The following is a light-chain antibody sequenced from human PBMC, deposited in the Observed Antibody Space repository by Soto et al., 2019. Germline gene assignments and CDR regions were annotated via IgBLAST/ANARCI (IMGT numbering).Light chain of an antibody. CDR2: YDS. Sequence: SYELTQPPAVSVAPGKTARLTCGGNNIGSKNMHWYQLRPGQAPVLVIYYDSARPSGIPERFSGSISGNTATLTISRVEAGDEADYDCQVWDSSRDHMVFGGGTKLTVL. J-gene: IGLJ2*01. CDR1: NIGSKN. CDR3: QVWDSSRDHMV. V-gene: IGLV3-21*04.